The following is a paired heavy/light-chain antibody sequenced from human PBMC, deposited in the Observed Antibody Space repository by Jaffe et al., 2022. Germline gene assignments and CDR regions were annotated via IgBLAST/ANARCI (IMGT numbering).Heavy chain of an antibody. D-gene: IGHD3-3*01. Sequence: EVQLVESGGGLVQPGGSLRLSCAASEFTFSNYWMAWVRQAPGKGLEWVANINQDGSATAYVGSVKGRFTISRDNAKESLYLQMNSLRDEDTGFYYCARDRGWNYLDWWGQGTLVTVS. J-gene: IGHJ4*02. CDR3: ARDRGWNYLDW. V-gene: IGHV3-7*01. CDR1: EFTFSNYW. CDR2: INQDGSAT.
Light chain of an antibody. J-gene: IGLJ1*01. V-gene: IGLV2-14*01. Sequence: QSALTQPASVSGSPGQSITISCTGTSSDVGGYNYVSWYQQHPGKAPKVMMYEVYNRPSGVSNRFSGSKSGNTASLTISGLQAEDEADYYCSSYRSSTNTHVFGTGTKVTVL. CDR1: SSDVGGYNY. CDR2: EVY. CDR3: SSYRSSTNTHV.